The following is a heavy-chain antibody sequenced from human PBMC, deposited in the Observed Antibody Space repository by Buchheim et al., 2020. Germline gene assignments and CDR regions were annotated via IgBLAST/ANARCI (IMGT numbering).Heavy chain of an antibody. CDR1: GFTFSSYG. Sequence: QVQLVESGGGVVQPGRSLRLSCAASGFTFSSYGMHWVRQAPGKGLEWVAAIWYDGSNKYYADSVKGRFTISRDNSKNTLYLQMNSLRAEDTAVYYCARESLYCSGGSCYSRWYYYGMDVWGQGTT. CDR3: ARESLYCSGGSCYSRWYYYGMDV. V-gene: IGHV3-33*01. D-gene: IGHD2-15*01. CDR2: IWYDGSNK. J-gene: IGHJ6*02.